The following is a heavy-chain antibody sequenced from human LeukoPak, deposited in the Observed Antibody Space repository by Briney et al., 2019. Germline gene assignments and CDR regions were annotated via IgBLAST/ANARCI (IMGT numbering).Heavy chain of an antibody. CDR3: TRLIVGATYAFDI. V-gene: IGHV3-73*01. CDR2: IRSKANSYAT. J-gene: IGHJ3*02. Sequence: GGSLRLSCAASGFTFSGSAMHWVRQASGKGLEWVGRIRSKANSYATAYAASVKGRFTISRDDSKNTAYLQMNSLKTEDTAVYYCTRLIVGATYAFDIWGQGTMVTVSS. D-gene: IGHD1-26*01. CDR1: GFTFSGSA.